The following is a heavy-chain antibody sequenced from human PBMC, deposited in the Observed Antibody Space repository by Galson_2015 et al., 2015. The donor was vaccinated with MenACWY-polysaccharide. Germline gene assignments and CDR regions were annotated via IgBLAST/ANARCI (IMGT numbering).Heavy chain of an antibody. J-gene: IGHJ5*02. Sequence: SLRLSCAAAGFTFNIHTIHWVRQAPGKGLERVALISSDGDDKYYADSVKGRFTISRDNHKNMVFLEMNSLRAEDTAVYYCVRDGGGGNGWYWFDLWGQGTRVTVSS. CDR1: GFTFNIHT. V-gene: IGHV3-30-3*01. D-gene: IGHD6-19*01. CDR3: VRDGGGGNGWYWFDL. CDR2: ISSDGDDK.